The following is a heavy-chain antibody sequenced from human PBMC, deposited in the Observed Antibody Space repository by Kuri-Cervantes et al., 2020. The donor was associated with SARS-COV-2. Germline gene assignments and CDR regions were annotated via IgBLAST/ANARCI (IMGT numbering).Heavy chain of an antibody. D-gene: IGHD4-17*01. Sequence: GGSLRLSCAASGFTFSSYGMHWVRQAPGKGLEWVAIISYDGIDKYYADSVKGRFTISRDNSKNTLYLQMNSLKTEDTAVYYCTTDSDYGDYDYWGQGTLVTVSS. CDR3: TTDSDYGDYDY. CDR1: GFTFSSYG. CDR2: ISYDGIDK. V-gene: IGHV3-30*03. J-gene: IGHJ4*02.